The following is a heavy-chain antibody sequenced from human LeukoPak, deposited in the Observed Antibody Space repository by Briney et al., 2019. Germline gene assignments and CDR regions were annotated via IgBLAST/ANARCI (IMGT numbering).Heavy chain of an antibody. D-gene: IGHD3-22*01. CDR3: ARVMSFVVITHHDVFDI. CDR1: GFTFSDYY. J-gene: IGHJ3*02. V-gene: IGHV3-11*04. CDR2: ISSSGSTI. Sequence: GGSLRLSCAASGFTFSDYYMSWIRQAPGKGLEWVSYISSSGSTIYYADSVKGRFTISRDNAKNSLYLQMNSLRAEDTAVYYCARVMSFVVITHHDVFDIWGQGTMVTVSS.